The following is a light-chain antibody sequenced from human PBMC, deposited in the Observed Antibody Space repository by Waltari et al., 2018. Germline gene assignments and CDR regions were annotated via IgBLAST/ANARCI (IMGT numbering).Light chain of an antibody. CDR1: LSNIQSTT. CDR3: AGWDDSLNGPV. J-gene: IGLJ3*02. V-gene: IGLV1-44*01. Sequence: QSVLTQPPSASGTPGQRVTTPCSGSLSNIQSTTSTWYRQPPGTAPKLLIYGDNQRPSGVPDRFSGSKSGTSASLAISGLQSAYETDYYCAGWDDSLNGPVFGGGTKLTVL. CDR2: GDN.